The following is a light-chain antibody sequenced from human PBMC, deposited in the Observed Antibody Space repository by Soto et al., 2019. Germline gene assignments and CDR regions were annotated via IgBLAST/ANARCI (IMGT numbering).Light chain of an antibody. CDR2: GAS. Sequence: EIVMTQSPATLSVSPGDRATLSCRASQNLTINLAWYQQNPGQAPRLLIFGASTRATGIPVRFSGSGSGTEFTLTISSLQSEDFAVYYCQQYKSWPLTFGGGTKVEIK. V-gene: IGKV3-15*01. CDR3: QQYKSWPLT. J-gene: IGKJ4*01. CDR1: QNLTIN.